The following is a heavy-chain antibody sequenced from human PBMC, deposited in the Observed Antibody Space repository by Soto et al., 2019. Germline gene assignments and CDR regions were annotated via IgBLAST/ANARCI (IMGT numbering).Heavy chain of an antibody. CDR3: SRAFGRYYYYGMDV. CDR1: GFTFGDYA. V-gene: IGHV3-49*03. D-gene: IGHD3-3*01. Sequence: GGSLRLSCTASGFTFGDYAMSWFRQAPGKGLEWVGFIRSKAYGGTTEYAASVKGRFTISRDDSKSIAYLQMNSLKTEDTAVYYCSRAFGRYYYYGMDVWGQGTRVTVSS. CDR2: IRSKAYGGTT. J-gene: IGHJ6*02.